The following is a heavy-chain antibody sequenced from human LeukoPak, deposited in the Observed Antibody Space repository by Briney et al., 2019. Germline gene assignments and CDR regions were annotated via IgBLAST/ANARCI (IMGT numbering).Heavy chain of an antibody. CDR3: AKGGHYGSGTFDY. Sequence: SVKVSCKASGGTFSGYVISWVRQAPGQGLEWMGGIIPIFGTANYAQKFQGRVTITADESTSTAYMELSSLRSEDTAVYYCAKGGHYGSGTFDYWGQGTLVTVSS. V-gene: IGHV1-69*13. CDR2: IIPIFGTA. D-gene: IGHD3-10*01. CDR1: GGTFSGYV. J-gene: IGHJ4*02.